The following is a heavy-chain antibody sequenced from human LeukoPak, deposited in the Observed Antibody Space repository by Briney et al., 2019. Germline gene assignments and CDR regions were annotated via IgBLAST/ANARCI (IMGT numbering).Heavy chain of an antibody. D-gene: IGHD3-22*01. Sequence: SETLSLTCTVPGGSISSYYWSWIRQPPGKGLEWIGYIYYSGSTNYNPSLKSRVTISVDTSKNQFSLKLSSATAADTAVYYCASSGYYYRDAFDIWGQGTMVTVSS. CDR2: IYYSGST. V-gene: IGHV4-59*01. CDR3: ASSGYYYRDAFDI. J-gene: IGHJ3*02. CDR1: GGSISSYY.